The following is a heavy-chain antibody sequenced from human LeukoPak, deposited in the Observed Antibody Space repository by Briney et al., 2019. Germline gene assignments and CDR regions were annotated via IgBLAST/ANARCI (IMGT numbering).Heavy chain of an antibody. V-gene: IGHV3-53*01. CDR3: AREGGIAVAGHDAFDI. Sequence: SGGSLRLSCAASGFTVSSNYMSWVRQAPGKGLEWVSVIYSGGSTYYADSVKGRFTISRDNSKNTLYLQMNSLRAEDTVVYYCAREGGIAVAGHDAFDIWGQGTMVTVSS. D-gene: IGHD6-19*01. CDR1: GFTVSSNY. CDR2: IYSGGST. J-gene: IGHJ3*02.